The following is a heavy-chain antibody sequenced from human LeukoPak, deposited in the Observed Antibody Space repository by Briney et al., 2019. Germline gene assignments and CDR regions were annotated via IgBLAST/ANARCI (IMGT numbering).Heavy chain of an antibody. D-gene: IGHD3-3*01. Sequence: KSGGSLRLSCAASGFTFSSYSMNWVRQAPGKGLEWVSSISSSSSYIYYADSVKGRFTISRDNAKNSLYLQMNSLRAEDTAVYYCAGGDFWSGYYGDWGQGTLVTVSS. CDR2: ISSSSSYI. CDR3: AGGDFWSGYYGD. CDR1: GFTFSSYS. J-gene: IGHJ4*02. V-gene: IGHV3-21*01.